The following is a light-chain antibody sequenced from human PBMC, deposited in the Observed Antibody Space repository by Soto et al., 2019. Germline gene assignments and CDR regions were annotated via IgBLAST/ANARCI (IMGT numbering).Light chain of an antibody. Sequence: EIVLTQSPGTLSVSPGERATLSCRASQSVSSNLAWYQQKPGQAPRLLIYGESTRATGIPDRFSGSGSGTEFTLTISSLQSEDFAVYYCQEYSNWPSFTFGGGTKVEIK. J-gene: IGKJ4*01. CDR1: QSVSSN. V-gene: IGKV3-15*01. CDR2: GES. CDR3: QEYSNWPSFT.